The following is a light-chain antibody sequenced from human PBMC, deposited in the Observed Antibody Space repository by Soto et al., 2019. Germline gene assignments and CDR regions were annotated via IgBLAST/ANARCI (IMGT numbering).Light chain of an antibody. CDR1: QSISSW. CDR3: QQSYSSPRT. J-gene: IGKJ1*01. V-gene: IGKV1-5*03. CDR2: KAS. Sequence: DIQMTQSPPTLSASVGDRVTITCRASQSISSWLAWYQQKPGKAPKLLIYKASSLESGVPSRFSGSGSGTDFTLTISSLQPEDFASYYCQQSYSSPRTFGQGTKVDIK.